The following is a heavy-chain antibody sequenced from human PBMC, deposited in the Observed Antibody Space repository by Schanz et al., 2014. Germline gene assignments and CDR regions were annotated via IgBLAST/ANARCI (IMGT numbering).Heavy chain of an antibody. CDR1: GYAFSDYG. V-gene: IGHV1-18*01. J-gene: IGHJ6*02. CDR2: ISPYTGNT. D-gene: IGHD3-9*01. Sequence: QVQLVQSGAEVKKPGASVKVSCKTSGYAFSDYGITWVRQAPGQGLQWMGWISPYTGNTNYIQKLQGRVTMTTDTSTSTAYMELRSLRSDDTAVYYCARVQDDILTGSEYYYGMDVWGQGTTVTVSS. CDR3: ARVQDDILTGSEYYYGMDV.